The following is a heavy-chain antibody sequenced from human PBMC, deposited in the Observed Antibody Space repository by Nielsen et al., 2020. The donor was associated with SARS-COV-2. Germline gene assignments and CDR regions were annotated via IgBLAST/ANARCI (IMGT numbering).Heavy chain of an antibody. CDR2: ISWNSGSI. J-gene: IGHJ4*02. CDR1: GFTFTKYA. CDR3: ATSGQVGY. V-gene: IGHV3-9*01. Sequence: SLKISCAASGFTFTKYAISWVRQAPGKGLEWVSGISWNSGSIGYADSVKGRFTISRDNATNSLYLQMNSLRAEDTALYYCATSGQVGYWGQRTLVTVSS. D-gene: IGHD6-19*01.